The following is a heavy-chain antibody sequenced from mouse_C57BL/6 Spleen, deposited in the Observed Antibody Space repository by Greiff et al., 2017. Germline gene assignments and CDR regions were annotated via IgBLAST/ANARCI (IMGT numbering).Heavy chain of an antibody. CDR2: IYPGSGNT. D-gene: IGHD1-1*01. V-gene: IGHV1-76*01. CDR1: GYTFTDYY. J-gene: IGHJ2*01. Sequence: LEESGAELVRPGASVKLSCKASGYTFTDYYINWVKQRPGQGLEWIARIYPGSGNTYYNEKFKGKATLTAEKSSSTAYMQLSSLTSEDSAVYFCARGGSVVTYYFDYWGQGTTLTVSS. CDR3: ARGGSVVTYYFDY.